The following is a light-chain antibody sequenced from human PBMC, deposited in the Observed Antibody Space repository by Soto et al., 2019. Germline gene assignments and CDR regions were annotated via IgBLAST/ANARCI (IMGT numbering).Light chain of an antibody. V-gene: IGKV3-15*01. CDR1: QSVSSN. Sequence: EILMTQSPATLSVSRGEIATLSCGASQSVSSNLAWYQQKPGQAPRLLIYGASTRATGIPARFSGSGSGTEFTLTISRLEPEDFAVYYCQQYGSSPRTFGQGTKVDIK. CDR3: QQYGSSPRT. J-gene: IGKJ1*01. CDR2: GAS.